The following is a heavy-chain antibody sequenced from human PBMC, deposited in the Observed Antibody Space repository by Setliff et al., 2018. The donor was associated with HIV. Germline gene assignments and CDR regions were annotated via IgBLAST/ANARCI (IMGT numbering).Heavy chain of an antibody. J-gene: IGHJ4*02. CDR1: GGPSSGY. CDR3: VASSSWSCRLNY. D-gene: IGHD6-13*01. Sequence: PSETLSLTCAVYGGPSSGYWSWVRQSPGKGLEWIGEISHSGSTNYNLSLKSRAAISADTSKKQFSLKLTSVTAADTGIYYCVASSSWSCRLNYWGQGTQVTV. CDR2: ISHSGST. V-gene: IGHV4-34*01.